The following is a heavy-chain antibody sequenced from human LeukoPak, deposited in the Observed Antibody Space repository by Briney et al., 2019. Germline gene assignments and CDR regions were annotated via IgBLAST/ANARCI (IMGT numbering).Heavy chain of an antibody. J-gene: IGHJ5*02. CDR3: ASHIAVAGEYNWFDP. D-gene: IGHD6-19*01. Sequence: SETLSLTCAVYGGSCSGCYWSWIRQPPGKGLEWIGEINPGGSTHYNPSLKSRVTISVDTSKNQFSLKLSSVTAADTAVYYCASHIAVAGEYNWFDPWGQGTLVTVSS. CDR1: GGSCSGCY. V-gene: IGHV4-34*01. CDR2: INPGGST.